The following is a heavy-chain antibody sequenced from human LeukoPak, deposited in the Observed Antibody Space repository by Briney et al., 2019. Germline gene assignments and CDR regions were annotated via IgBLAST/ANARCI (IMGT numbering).Heavy chain of an antibody. V-gene: IGHV3-23*01. D-gene: IGHD6-13*01. CDR1: GITFSSYA. CDR3: ANVPGYSSSWYYFDY. Sequence: PGGSLRLSCAASGITFSSYAMSWVRQAPGKGLEWVSTISSGGGSTYYADSVKGRFTISRDNSNNTLYLHMNTLRAEDTAVYYCANVPGYSSSWYYFDYWGQGTLVTVSS. J-gene: IGHJ4*02. CDR2: ISSGGGST.